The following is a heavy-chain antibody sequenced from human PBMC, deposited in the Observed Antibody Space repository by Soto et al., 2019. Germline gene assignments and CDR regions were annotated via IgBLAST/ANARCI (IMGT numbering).Heavy chain of an antibody. CDR1: GFTFGDYA. CDR3: TRDYYWYSSGWYAPFAGGSDY. Sequence: EVQLVESGGGLVKPGRSLRLSCTASGFTFGDYAMSWFRQAPGKGLEWVGFIRSKAYGGTTEYAASVKGRFTISRDDSKSIAYLQMNSLKTEDTAVYYCTRDYYWYSSGWYAPFAGGSDYWGQGALVTVSS. D-gene: IGHD6-19*01. V-gene: IGHV3-49*05. CDR2: IRSKAYGGTT. J-gene: IGHJ4*02.